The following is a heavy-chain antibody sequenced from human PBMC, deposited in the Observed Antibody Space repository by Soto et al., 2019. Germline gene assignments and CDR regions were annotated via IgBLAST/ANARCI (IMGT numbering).Heavy chain of an antibody. CDR3: ASGASRWYPYLSDS. J-gene: IGHJ4*02. Sequence: ASVKVSCKASGYTLTRHYMHWVRQAPEQGRYWLGGVNPTSGGTNYAQKVKVRGTMTRDTSISTADMELSRLGSDDTAGYFCASGASRWYPYLSDSWAQGTLVTGSS. D-gene: IGHD6-13*01. CDR1: GYTLTRHY. V-gene: IGHV1-2*02. CDR2: VNPTSGGT.